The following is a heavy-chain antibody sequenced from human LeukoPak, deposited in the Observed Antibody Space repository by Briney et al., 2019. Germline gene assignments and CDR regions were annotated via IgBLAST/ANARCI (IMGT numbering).Heavy chain of an antibody. CDR3: ARSADNWNDVVY. V-gene: IGHV1-69*13. D-gene: IGHD1-20*01. Sequence: ASVNVSCKASGGTFSSYAISWVRQAPGQGLEWMGGIIPIFGTANYAQKFQGRVTITADESTSTAYMELSSLRSEDTAVYYCARSADNWNDVVYWGQGTLVTVSS. CDR1: GGTFSSYA. J-gene: IGHJ4*02. CDR2: IIPIFGTA.